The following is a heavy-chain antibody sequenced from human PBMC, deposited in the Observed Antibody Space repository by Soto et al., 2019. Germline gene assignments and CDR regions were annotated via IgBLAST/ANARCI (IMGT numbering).Heavy chain of an antibody. V-gene: IGHV3-64D*08. CDR3: IAARPSYYYYMDV. D-gene: IGHD6-6*01. CDR2: INSIGDNT. J-gene: IGHJ6*03. Sequence: GGSLRLSCSASGFTFSRYAMFWIRQAPGKGLEYVSTINSIGDNTYYADSVKGRFTISRDNSMNTVYLQMSTLRSEDTAVYYCIAARPSYYYYMDVWGKGTTVTVSS. CDR1: GFTFSRYA.